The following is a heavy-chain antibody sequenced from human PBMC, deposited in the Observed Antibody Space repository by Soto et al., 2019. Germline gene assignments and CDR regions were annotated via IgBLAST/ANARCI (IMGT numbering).Heavy chain of an antibody. CDR3: ARDGFLCSGGSCCYFDY. CDR2: INPNSGGA. D-gene: IGHD2-15*01. V-gene: IGHV1-2*04. J-gene: IGHJ4*02. Sequence: ASVKVSCKASGYTFTGYYMRWVRQAPGQGLEWMGRINPNSGGANYAQKFQGWVTITRDKSTSTAYMELSRLRSEDTAVYYCARDGFLCSGGSCCYFDYWGQGTLVNVS. CDR1: GYTFTGYY.